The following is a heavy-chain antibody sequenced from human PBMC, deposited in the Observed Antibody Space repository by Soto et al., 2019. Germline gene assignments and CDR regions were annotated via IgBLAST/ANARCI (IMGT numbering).Heavy chain of an antibody. CDR1: GGSISSSNW. J-gene: IGHJ4*02. CDR3: ARGSRHPYYYDSSGYWDFDY. D-gene: IGHD3-22*01. V-gene: IGHV4-4*02. CDR2: IYHSGST. Sequence: SETLSLTCAVSGGSISSSNWWSWVRQPPGKGLEWIGEIYHSGSTNYNPSLKSRVTISVDKSKNQFSLKLSSVTAADTAVYYCARGSRHPYYYDSSGYWDFDYWGQGTLVTVSS.